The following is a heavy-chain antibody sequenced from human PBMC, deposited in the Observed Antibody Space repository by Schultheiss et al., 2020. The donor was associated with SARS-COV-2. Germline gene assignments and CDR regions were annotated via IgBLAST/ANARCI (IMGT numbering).Heavy chain of an antibody. D-gene: IGHD5-18*01. CDR3: ARVGGYSYPDHFDY. V-gene: IGHV3-30*03. Sequence: GGSLRLSCAASGFTFSSFSMNWVRQAPGKGLEWVAVISYDGSNKYYADSVKGRFTISRDNSKNTLYLQMNSLRAEDTAVYYCARVGGYSYPDHFDYWGQGTLVTVSS. CDR1: GFTFSSFS. J-gene: IGHJ4*02. CDR2: ISYDGSNK.